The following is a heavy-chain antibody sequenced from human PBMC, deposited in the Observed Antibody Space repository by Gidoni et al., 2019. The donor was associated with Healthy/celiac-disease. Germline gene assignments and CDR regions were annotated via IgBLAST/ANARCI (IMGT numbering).Heavy chain of an antibody. D-gene: IGHD2-15*01. J-gene: IGHJ5*02. CDR2: ISAYNGNT. CDR1: GYTFTSYG. CDR3: ARDLLPIPDGNRRFDP. V-gene: IGHV1-18*01. Sequence: QVQLVQSGAEVKKPGASVTVSCKASGYTFTSYGISWVRQAPGQGLEWMGWISAYNGNTNYAQKLQGRVTMTTDTSTSTAYMELRSLRSDDTAVYYCARDLLPIPDGNRRFDPWGQGTLVTVSS.